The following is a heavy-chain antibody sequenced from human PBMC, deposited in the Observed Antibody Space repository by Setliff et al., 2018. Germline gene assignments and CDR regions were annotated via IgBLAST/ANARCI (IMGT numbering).Heavy chain of an antibody. CDR1: GATFSSYG. Sequence: SVKVSCKASGATFSSYGISWVRQAPGQGLEWMGGLIPMFGTPGYAQKFQDRVTITTDESTSTAYMELNSLTSEDTAVYYCARSPALLGIVYLDPWGQGTRVTVSS. V-gene: IGHV1-69*05. CDR3: ARSPALLGIVYLDP. CDR2: LIPMFGTP. D-gene: IGHD2-15*01. J-gene: IGHJ5*02.